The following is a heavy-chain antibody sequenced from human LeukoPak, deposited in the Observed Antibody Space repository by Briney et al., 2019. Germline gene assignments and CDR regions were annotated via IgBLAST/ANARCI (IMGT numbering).Heavy chain of an antibody. CDR1: GGTFSSYA. Sequence: SVKVSCEASGGTFSSYAISWVRQAPGQGLEWMGGITPIFGTANYAQKFQGRVTITTDESTSTAYMELSSLRSEDTAVYYCARAGELGQLGRSGSYLYWGQGTLVTVSS. CDR2: ITPIFGTA. V-gene: IGHV1-69*05. D-gene: IGHD1-26*01. CDR3: ARAGELGQLGRSGSYLY. J-gene: IGHJ4*02.